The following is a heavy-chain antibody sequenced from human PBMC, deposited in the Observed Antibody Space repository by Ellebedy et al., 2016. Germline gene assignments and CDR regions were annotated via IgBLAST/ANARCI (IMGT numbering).Heavy chain of an antibody. CDR1: GFPFRNFF. Sequence: GGSLRLSXVASGFPFRNFFMSWVRQAPGEGLEWVSTISGGGDATFSADSVKGRFTISRDIPKNTVYLQMNSLRAEDTAVYYCAPRAIAAPKWGQGTLVTVSS. CDR2: ISGGGDAT. J-gene: IGHJ4*02. V-gene: IGHV3-23*01. CDR3: APRAIAAPK. D-gene: IGHD6-6*01.